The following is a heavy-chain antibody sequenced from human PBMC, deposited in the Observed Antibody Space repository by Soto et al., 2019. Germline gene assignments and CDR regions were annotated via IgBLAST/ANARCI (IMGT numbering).Heavy chain of an antibody. CDR3: AIERVTMGRGVTHYYYGMDV. D-gene: IGHD3-10*01. Sequence: SVKVSCKASGGTFSSYAISWVRQAPGQGLEWMGGIIPIFGTANYAQKFQGRVTITADKSTSTAYMELSSLRSEDTAVYYCAIERVTMGRGVTHYYYGMDVWGQGTT. CDR2: IIPIFGTA. J-gene: IGHJ6*02. V-gene: IGHV1-69*06. CDR1: GGTFSSYA.